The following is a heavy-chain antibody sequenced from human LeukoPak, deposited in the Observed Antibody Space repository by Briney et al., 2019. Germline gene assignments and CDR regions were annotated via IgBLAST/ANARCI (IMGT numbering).Heavy chain of an antibody. J-gene: IGHJ5*02. CDR3: AREDGGYDILTGYSSNWFDP. Sequence: PSETLSLTCTVSGGSISRYYWSWIRQSPGKGLEWIGYIYYSGSTNYNPSLKSRVTISVDTSKNQFSLKLSSVTAADTAVYYCAREDGGYDILTGYSSNWFDPWGQGTLVTVSS. CDR1: GGSISRYY. V-gene: IGHV4-59*01. CDR2: IYYSGST. D-gene: IGHD3-9*01.